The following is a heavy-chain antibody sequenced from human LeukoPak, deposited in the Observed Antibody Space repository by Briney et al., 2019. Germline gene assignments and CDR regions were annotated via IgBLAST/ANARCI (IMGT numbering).Heavy chain of an antibody. Sequence: GGSLRLSCAASGFTFSSYWMSWVRQAPGKGLEGVANVKQDGSEKYYVDSVKGRFTISRDNAKNSLYLQMNSLRAEDTAVYYCARGERYFDWLFDYWGQGTLVTVSS. CDR2: VKQDGSEK. CDR3: ARGERYFDWLFDY. D-gene: IGHD3-9*01. V-gene: IGHV3-7*03. CDR1: GFTFSSYW. J-gene: IGHJ4*02.